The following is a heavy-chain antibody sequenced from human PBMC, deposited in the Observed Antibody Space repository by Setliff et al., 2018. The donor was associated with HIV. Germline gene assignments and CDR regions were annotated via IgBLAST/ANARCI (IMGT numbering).Heavy chain of an antibody. CDR2: LNAGYGNT. J-gene: IGHJ6*02. D-gene: IGHD6-19*01. CDR3: ARLNRWSIAVAGTHLYYYGMDV. V-gene: IGHV1-3*01. CDR1: GYTFSNHT. Sequence: ASVKVSCKASGYTFSNHTIHWVRQAPGKRPEWMGWLNAGYGNTKYSQKLQGRVTITRDTSASTAYMELSSLRSEDTAVYYCARLNRWSIAVAGTHLYYYGMDVWGQGTTVTVS.